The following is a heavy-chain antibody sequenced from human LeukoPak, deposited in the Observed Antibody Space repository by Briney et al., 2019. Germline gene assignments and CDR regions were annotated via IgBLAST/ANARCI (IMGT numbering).Heavy chain of an antibody. V-gene: IGHV1-18*01. Sequence: ASVKVSCKASGYTFTSYLVSWVRQVPGQGLEWMGWISGHNGNTDYAQKFKDRVTLTTDTSTSTAYMELRSLTSDDTAVYYCARAPRQNDYGDYGGFDYWGQGTLVTVSS. D-gene: IGHD4-17*01. CDR2: ISGHNGNT. J-gene: IGHJ4*02. CDR3: ARAPRQNDYGDYGGFDY. CDR1: GYTFTSYL.